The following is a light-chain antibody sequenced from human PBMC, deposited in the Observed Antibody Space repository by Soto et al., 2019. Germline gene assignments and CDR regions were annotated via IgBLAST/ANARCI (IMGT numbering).Light chain of an antibody. CDR2: AAS. V-gene: IGKV1D-12*01. J-gene: IGKJ5*01. Sequence: IQLKHSPSSVSASVGDRVTVACRASQDISSWLAWYQQSPVKAPKVLIYAASSLQSGVPSRFSGSGSGTDVTLTISSLQPEDFATYYCQQGDSYPITFGQGTRLEIK. CDR1: QDISSW. CDR3: QQGDSYPIT.